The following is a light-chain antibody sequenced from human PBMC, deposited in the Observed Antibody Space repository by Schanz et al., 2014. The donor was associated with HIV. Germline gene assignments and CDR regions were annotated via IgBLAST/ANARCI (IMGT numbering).Light chain of an antibody. Sequence: DIQMTQSPSSLSASVGARVTIACRASQDIGNDLGWYQQKPGKAPKRLISAASTLQSGVPSRFSGSGSGTDFTLTISSLQPEDVATYYCQQYSSFPYSFGQGTKLEIK. V-gene: IGKV1-17*01. CDR1: QDIGND. CDR2: AAS. J-gene: IGKJ2*03. CDR3: QQYSSFPYS.